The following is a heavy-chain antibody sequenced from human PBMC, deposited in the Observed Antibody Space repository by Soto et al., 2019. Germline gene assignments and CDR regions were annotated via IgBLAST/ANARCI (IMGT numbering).Heavy chain of an antibody. CDR1: GESISSSNYY. CDR3: ATHGGSSGYWTYYFHY. D-gene: IGHD3-22*01. Sequence: PSETLSLTGTVSGESISSSNYYWGWIRQPPGKGLEWIGSIYYSGTTYYNPSLKSRVTISVDTSKNQLSLTLSSVTAADTAVYYCATHGGSSGYWTYYFHYWDQGTLVTVSS. J-gene: IGHJ4*02. V-gene: IGHV4-39*01. CDR2: IYYSGTT.